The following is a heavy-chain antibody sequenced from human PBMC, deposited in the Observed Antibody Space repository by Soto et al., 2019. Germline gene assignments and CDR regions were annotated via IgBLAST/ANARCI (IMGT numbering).Heavy chain of an antibody. CDR1: GFTVSSNY. J-gene: IGHJ3*02. D-gene: IGHD3-10*01. Sequence: GGSLRLSCAASGFTVSSNYMSWVRQAPGKGLEWVSVIYSGGSTYYADSVKGRFTISRHNSKNTLYLQMNSLRADDTAFYYCAIGEPSGGDSFDIWGQGTMVTVSS. V-gene: IGHV3-53*04. CDR3: AIGEPSGGDSFDI. CDR2: IYSGGST.